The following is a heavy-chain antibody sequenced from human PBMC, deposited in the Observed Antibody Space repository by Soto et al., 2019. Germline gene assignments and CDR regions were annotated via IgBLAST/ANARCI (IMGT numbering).Heavy chain of an antibody. J-gene: IGHJ4*02. CDR2: IYYSGST. Sequence: QVHLQESGPGLVKPSETLSLTCTFSAGSISSYYWSWIRQPPGKGLEWIGDIYYSGSTNYNPSLKSRVTISVDTSKNQFSLRLSSVTTPDTAVYYCASRVVGATPYFNYWGQGTLVTASS. D-gene: IGHD1-26*01. V-gene: IGHV4-59*01. CDR3: ASRVVGATPYFNY. CDR1: AGSISSYY.